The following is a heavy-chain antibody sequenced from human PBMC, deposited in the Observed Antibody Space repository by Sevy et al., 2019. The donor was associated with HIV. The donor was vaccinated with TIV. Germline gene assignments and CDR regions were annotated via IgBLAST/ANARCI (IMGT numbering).Heavy chain of an antibody. V-gene: IGHV3-33*01. D-gene: IGHD1-20*01. Sequence: GGSLRLSCAASGFTFSSYGMHWVRQAPGKGLEWVAVIWNDGSNKYYADSVKGRFTISRDNSKNTLYLQMNSLRAEDTAVYYCAREYNWNDGVDAFDIWGQGTMVTVSS. CDR3: AREYNWNDGVDAFDI. J-gene: IGHJ3*02. CDR2: IWNDGSNK. CDR1: GFTFSSYG.